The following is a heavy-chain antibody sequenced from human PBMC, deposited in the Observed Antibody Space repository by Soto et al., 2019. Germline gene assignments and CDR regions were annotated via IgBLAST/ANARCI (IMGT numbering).Heavy chain of an antibody. CDR1: GFIFSNYG. CDR2: IWYEGSNK. J-gene: IGHJ5*02. V-gene: IGHV3-33*01. Sequence: GGSLRLSCAASGFIFSNYGMHWVRQAPGKGLDWVAVIWYEGSNKYYADSVKGRFTISRDNSKNTLYLQMNSLRAEDTAVYYCARDDYSNSMFDPWGQGTLVTVSS. D-gene: IGHD4-4*01. CDR3: ARDDYSNSMFDP.